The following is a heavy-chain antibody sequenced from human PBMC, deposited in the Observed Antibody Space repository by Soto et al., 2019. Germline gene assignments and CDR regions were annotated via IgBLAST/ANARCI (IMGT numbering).Heavy chain of an antibody. Sequence: SETLSLRCSVAGGSSSSSSDYWGWIRQPPGKGLEWIGSIYYSGSTYYNPSLKSRVTISVDTSKNQFSLKLSSVTAADTAVYYCARHGGYCSGGSCYSGWFDPWGQGTLVTVSS. CDR3: ARHGGYCSGGSCYSGWFDP. D-gene: IGHD2-15*01. V-gene: IGHV4-39*01. J-gene: IGHJ5*02. CDR2: IYYSGST. CDR1: GGSSSSSSDY.